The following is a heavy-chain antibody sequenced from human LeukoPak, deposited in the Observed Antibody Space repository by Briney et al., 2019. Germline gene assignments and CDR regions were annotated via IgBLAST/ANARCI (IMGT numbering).Heavy chain of an antibody. CDR3: ARDRSTNSYAEYFFDY. D-gene: IGHD5-18*01. CDR1: GFTFSSYS. CDR2: ISSSSSYI. V-gene: IGHV3-21*06. Sequence: GGSLRLSCAASGFTFSSYSMSWVRQAPGKGLEWVSSISSSSSYIYYAASVKGRFTISRDNAKNSLYLQMNSLRAEDTAVYYCARDRSTNSYAEYFFDYWGQGTLVTVSS. J-gene: IGHJ4*02.